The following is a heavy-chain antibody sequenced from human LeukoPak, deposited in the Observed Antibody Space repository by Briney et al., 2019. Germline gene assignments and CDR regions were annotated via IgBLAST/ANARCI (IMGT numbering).Heavy chain of an antibody. CDR3: AKDTTLDFWSGYGPDAFDI. V-gene: IGHV3-23*01. D-gene: IGHD3-3*01. CDR1: GFTFSNSS. CDR2: ISGSGGST. Sequence: PGGSLRLSCVASGFTFSNSSMTWVRQAPGKGLEWVSAISGSGGSTYYADSVKGRFTISRDNSKNTLYLQMNSLRAEDTAVYYCAKDTTLDFWSGYGPDAFDIWGQGTMVTVSS. J-gene: IGHJ3*02.